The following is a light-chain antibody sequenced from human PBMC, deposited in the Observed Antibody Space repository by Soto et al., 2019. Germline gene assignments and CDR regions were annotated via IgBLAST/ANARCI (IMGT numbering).Light chain of an antibody. Sequence: QSVLTQPPSASGTPGQRVTISCSGSSSNIGSHVVYWYQQLPGTAPKLLIYNNNQRPAGVPDRFSGSKSGTSASLAISGLQSEDEADYYCAVWDDSLNGWVFGGGTKLTV. CDR3: AVWDDSLNGWV. CDR1: SSNIGSHV. J-gene: IGLJ3*02. CDR2: NNN. V-gene: IGLV1-44*01.